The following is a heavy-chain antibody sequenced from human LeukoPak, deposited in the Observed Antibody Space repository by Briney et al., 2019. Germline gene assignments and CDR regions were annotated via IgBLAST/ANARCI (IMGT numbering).Heavy chain of an antibody. CDR1: GFTVSNNY. Sequence: PGGSLRLSCAASGFTVSNNYMSWVRQAPGKKLEWVSDIYSDGTTFYADSVKGRFTISRDSAKNSLYLQMNSLRAEDTAVYYCARDRDRIAVADYWGQGTLVTVSS. V-gene: IGHV3-53*01. J-gene: IGHJ4*02. CDR2: IYSDGTT. CDR3: ARDRDRIAVADY. D-gene: IGHD6-19*01.